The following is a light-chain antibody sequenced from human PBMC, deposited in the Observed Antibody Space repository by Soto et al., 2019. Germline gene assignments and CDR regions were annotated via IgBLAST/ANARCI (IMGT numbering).Light chain of an antibody. V-gene: IGKV3-11*01. Sequence: EIVLTQSPATLSLSPGERATLSCSASQSVSSYFAWYQQKPGQAPRLLIYDASNRATGIPARFSGSGSGTDFTLTISSLEPEDFAVYYCQQRSSWPRTFGQGTKVEIK. CDR3: QQRSSWPRT. CDR1: QSVSSY. J-gene: IGKJ1*01. CDR2: DAS.